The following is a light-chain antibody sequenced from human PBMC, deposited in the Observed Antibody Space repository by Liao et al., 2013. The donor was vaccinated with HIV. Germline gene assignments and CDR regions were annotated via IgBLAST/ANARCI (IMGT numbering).Light chain of an antibody. CDR3: QVWDRDTAL. CDR1: TLGDRY. J-gene: IGLJ2*01. CDR2: EDT. Sequence: SYELTQPPSMSVSPGQTASITCSGHTLGDRYINWYQQRPGQSPVLVIYEDTKRPSGIPERFSGSSSENTGTLTISGTQPMDEADYYCQVWDRDTALFGGGTKLTVL. V-gene: IGLV3-1*01.